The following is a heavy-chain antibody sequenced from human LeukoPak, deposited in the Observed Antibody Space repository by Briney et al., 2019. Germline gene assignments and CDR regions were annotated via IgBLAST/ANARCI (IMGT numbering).Heavy chain of an antibody. D-gene: IGHD5-12*01. CDR1: GGSFSGYY. CDR2: INHSGST. CDR3: ARGVIVATIEGPGDYYYYYMDV. J-gene: IGHJ6*03. Sequence: SETLSLTCAVYGGSFSGYYWSWIRQPPGKGLEWIGEINHSGSTNYSPPLKSRVTISVDTSKNQFSLKLSSVTAADTAVYYCARGVIVATIEGPGDYYYYYMDVWGKGTTVTVSS. V-gene: IGHV4-34*01.